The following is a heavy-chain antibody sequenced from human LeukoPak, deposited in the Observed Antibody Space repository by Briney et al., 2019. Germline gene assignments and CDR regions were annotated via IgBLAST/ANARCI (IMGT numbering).Heavy chain of an antibody. J-gene: IGHJ6*03. CDR3: ARVAHSSGWQEYYYYYMDV. CDR1: GYTFTSYA. V-gene: IGHV7-4-1*02. Sequence: ASVKVSCKASGYTFTSYAMNWVRQAPGQGLEWMGWINTNTGNPTYAQGFTGRFVFSLDTSVSTAYLQISSLKAEDTAVYYCARVAHSSGWQEYYYYYMDVWGKGTTVTVSS. D-gene: IGHD6-19*01. CDR2: INTNTGNP.